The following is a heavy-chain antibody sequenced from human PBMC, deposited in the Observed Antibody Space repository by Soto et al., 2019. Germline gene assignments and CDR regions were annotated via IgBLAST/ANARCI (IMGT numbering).Heavy chain of an antibody. Sequence: SVKVSCTASGGTFSSYAISWVRQAPGQGLEWMGGIIPIFGTANYAQKFQGRVTITADESTSTAYMELSSLRSEDTAVYYCARSRYYDSSGYYPVNWFDPWGQGTLVTVSS. CDR3: ARSRYYDSSGYYPVNWFDP. V-gene: IGHV1-69*13. D-gene: IGHD3-22*01. CDR1: GGTFSSYA. CDR2: IIPIFGTA. J-gene: IGHJ5*02.